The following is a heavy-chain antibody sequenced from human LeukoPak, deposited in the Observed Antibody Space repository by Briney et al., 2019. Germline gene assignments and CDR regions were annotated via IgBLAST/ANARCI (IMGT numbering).Heavy chain of an antibody. Sequence: PRGSLRLSCAASGFTFTTYAMSWVRQTPGKGLEWVSTFSGSVDTTYHADSVKGRFTISRDNSKNTVYLQMHSLRAEDTAVYYCAKAAAGTCSGARCYYFDSWGQGTPVTVSS. D-gene: IGHD2-15*01. CDR3: AKAAAGTCSGARCYYFDS. CDR1: GFTFTTYA. CDR2: FSGSVDTT. J-gene: IGHJ4*02. V-gene: IGHV3-23*01.